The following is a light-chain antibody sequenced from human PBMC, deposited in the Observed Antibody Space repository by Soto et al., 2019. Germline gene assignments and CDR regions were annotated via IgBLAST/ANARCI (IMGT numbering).Light chain of an antibody. CDR3: QQYGSSPDT. Sequence: EIVLTQSPGTMSLSPGERATLSCRASQRVSSSYLAWYQQKPGQAPRLLIYGASSRATGITDRFSGSGSGTDFTLTISTLEPEDFAVYYCQQYGSSPDTFGQGTKLEIK. CDR1: QRVSSSY. V-gene: IGKV3-20*01. CDR2: GAS. J-gene: IGKJ2*01.